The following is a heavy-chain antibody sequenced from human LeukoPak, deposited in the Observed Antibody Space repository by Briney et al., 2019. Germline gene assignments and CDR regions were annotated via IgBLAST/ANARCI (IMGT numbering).Heavy chain of an antibody. V-gene: IGHV3-23*01. CDR1: GFTFSNYA. D-gene: IGHD3-10*02. CDR2: ISASGGGT. J-gene: IGHJ2*01. CDR3: ARELVSSGTGYFDL. Sequence: QPGGSRRLSCAASGFTFSNYAMTWVRQAPGKGLEWVSVISASGGGTYYADSVKGRFTISRDNSKNTLYLQMNSLRADDTAVYYCARELVSSGTGYFDLWGRGTLVTVSS.